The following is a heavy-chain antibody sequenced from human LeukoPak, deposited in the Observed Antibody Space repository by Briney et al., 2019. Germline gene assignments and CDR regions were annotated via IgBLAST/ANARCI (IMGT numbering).Heavy chain of an antibody. CDR3: ARGLAVAANCFDY. V-gene: IGHV3-11*04. Sequence: GGSLRLSCAASGFTFNNYFMSWIRQAPGKGLEWVSYISSSGGTVYCAGSVKGRFTVSRDNAKNSLYLQMNSLRAEDTAVYYCARGLAVAANCFDYWGQGTLVTVSS. J-gene: IGHJ4*02. D-gene: IGHD6-19*01. CDR2: ISSSGGTV. CDR1: GFTFNNYF.